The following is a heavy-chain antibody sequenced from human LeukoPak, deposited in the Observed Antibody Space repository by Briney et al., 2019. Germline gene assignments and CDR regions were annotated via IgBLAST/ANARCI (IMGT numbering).Heavy chain of an antibody. Sequence: GGSLRLSCAASGFTFDDYAMHWVRQAPGKGLEWVSGISWNSGSIGYADSVKGRSTISRDNAKNSLYLQMNSLRAEDTAVYYCARDRVWTVLYWGQGTLVTVSS. D-gene: IGHD6-13*01. CDR2: ISWNSGSI. CDR3: ARDRVWTVLY. V-gene: IGHV3-9*01. CDR1: GFTFDDYA. J-gene: IGHJ4*02.